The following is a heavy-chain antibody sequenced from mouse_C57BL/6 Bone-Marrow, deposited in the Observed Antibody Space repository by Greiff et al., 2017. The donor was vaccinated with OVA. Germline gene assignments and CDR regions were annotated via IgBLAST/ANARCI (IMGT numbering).Heavy chain of an antibody. V-gene: IGHV1-64*01. CDR1: GYTFTSYW. Sequence: VQLQQPGAELVKPGASVKLSCKASGYTFTSYWMHWVKQRPGQGLEWIGMIHPNSGSTNSNEKFKSKATLTVDKSSSTAYMQLSSLTSEDSAVYYCARSLTGTKDYWGQGTTLTVSS. CDR2: IHPNSGST. J-gene: IGHJ2*01. D-gene: IGHD4-1*01. CDR3: ARSLTGTKDY.